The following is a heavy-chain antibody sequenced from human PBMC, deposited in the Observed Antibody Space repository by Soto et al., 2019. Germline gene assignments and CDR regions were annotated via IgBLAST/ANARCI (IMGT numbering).Heavy chain of an antibody. Sequence: GGSLRLSCAASGFTFSSYAMSWVRQAPGKGLEWVSAISGSGGSTYYADSVKGRFTISRDNSKNTLYLQMNSLRAEDTAVYYCEKDPGVWSGPSVESPHWGQGTLVNVSS. CDR3: EKDPGVWSGPSVESPH. CDR2: ISGSGGST. J-gene: IGHJ4*02. D-gene: IGHD3-3*01. CDR1: GFTFSSYA. V-gene: IGHV3-23*01.